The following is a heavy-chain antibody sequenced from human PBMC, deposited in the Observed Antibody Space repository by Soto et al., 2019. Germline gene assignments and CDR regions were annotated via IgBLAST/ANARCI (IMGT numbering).Heavy chain of an antibody. Sequence: SETLSLTCAVSGGSISSGGYSWSWIRQPPGKGLEWIGYIYHSGSTYYNPSLKSRVTISVDRSKNQFSLKLSSVTAADTAVYYCASEMEDAAAGTRGYYFDYWGQGTLVTVSS. J-gene: IGHJ4*02. CDR2: IYHSGST. D-gene: IGHD6-13*01. CDR3: ASEMEDAAAGTRGYYFDY. V-gene: IGHV4-30-2*01. CDR1: GGSISSGGYS.